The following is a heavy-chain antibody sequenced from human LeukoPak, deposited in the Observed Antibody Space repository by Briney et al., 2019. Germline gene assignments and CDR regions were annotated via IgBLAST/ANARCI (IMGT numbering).Heavy chain of an antibody. CDR1: GFTFSSYA. CDR3: AKDLCSSTSCSYYFDY. J-gene: IGHJ4*02. V-gene: IGHV3-23*01. Sequence: GGSLRLSCADSGFTFSSYAMSWVRQAPGKGLEWVSAISGSGGSTYYADSVKGRFTISRDNSKNTLYLQMNSLRAEDTAVYYCAKDLCSSTSCSYYFDYWGQGTLVTVSS. D-gene: IGHD2-2*01. CDR2: ISGSGGST.